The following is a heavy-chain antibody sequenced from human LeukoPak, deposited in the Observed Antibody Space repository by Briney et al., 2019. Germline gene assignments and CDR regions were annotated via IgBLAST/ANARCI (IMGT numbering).Heavy chain of an antibody. D-gene: IGHD3-10*01. CDR2: INHRGST. Sequence: SETLSLTCAVYGGSFSGYYWSWIRQPPGKGLEWIGEINHRGSTNYNPSLKSRVTISVDTSKNQFSLKLSSVTAADTAVYYCARGRAMVRGYKVYYYYGMDVWGKGTTVTVSS. CDR3: ARGRAMVRGYKVYYYYGMDV. J-gene: IGHJ6*04. CDR1: GGSFSGYY. V-gene: IGHV4-34*01.